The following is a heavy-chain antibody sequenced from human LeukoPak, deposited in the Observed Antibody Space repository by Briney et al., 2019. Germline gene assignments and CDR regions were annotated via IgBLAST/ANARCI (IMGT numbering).Heavy chain of an antibody. V-gene: IGHV4-39*01. Sequence: PSETLSLTCTVSGGSISSSGYYWGYIRQPPGKGLEWIGSIHYTGSTYYNLSLKSRVTISVDTSKKQFSLKLSSVTAADTAVYYCARARVIAAPQTFDYWGQGTLVTVSS. CDR3: ARARVIAAPQTFDY. CDR2: IHYTGST. J-gene: IGHJ4*02. CDR1: GGSISSSGYY. D-gene: IGHD2-15*01.